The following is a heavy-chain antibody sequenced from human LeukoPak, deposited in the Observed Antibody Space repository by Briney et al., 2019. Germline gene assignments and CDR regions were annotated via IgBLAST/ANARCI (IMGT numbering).Heavy chain of an antibody. CDR1: GYTFTSYD. D-gene: IGHD6-13*01. CDR3: ARGSSSWYRHYYYMDV. CDR2: MNPNSGNT. V-gene: IGHV1-8*03. Sequence: GASVKVSCKASGYTFTSYDINWVRQATGQGLEWMGWMNPNSGNTGYAQKFQGRVTITRNTSMSTAYMELSSLRSEDTAVYYCARGSSSWYRHYYYMDVWGKGTTVTVSS. J-gene: IGHJ6*03.